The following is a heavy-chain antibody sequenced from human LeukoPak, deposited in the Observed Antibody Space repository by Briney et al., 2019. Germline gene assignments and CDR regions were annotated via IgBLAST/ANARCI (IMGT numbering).Heavy chain of an antibody. D-gene: IGHD1-26*01. CDR3: CATRVGASLGAFDI. CDR2: SDPEDGET. Sequence: ASVKVSCKVSGYTLTELSMHWVRQAPGKGLEWMGGSDPEDGETIYAQKFQGRVTMTEDTSTDTAYMELSSLRSEDTAVYYCCATRVGASLGAFDIWGQGTMVTVSS. V-gene: IGHV1-24*01. J-gene: IGHJ3*02. CDR1: GYTLTELS.